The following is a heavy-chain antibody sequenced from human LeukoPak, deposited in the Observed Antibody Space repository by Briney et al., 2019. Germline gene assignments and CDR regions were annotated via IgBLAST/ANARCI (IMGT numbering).Heavy chain of an antibody. CDR3: ASRAVGEDY. CDR2: ISAYNGNT. J-gene: IGHJ4*02. V-gene: IGHV1-18*01. D-gene: IGHD6-19*01. Sequence: EASVTVSCKASVYTFTSYGISWVRQAPGQGVEWMGWISAYNGNTNYAQKLQGRVTMTTDTSTSTAYMELRSLRSDDTAVYYCASRAVGEDYWGQGTLVTVSS. CDR1: VYTFTSYG.